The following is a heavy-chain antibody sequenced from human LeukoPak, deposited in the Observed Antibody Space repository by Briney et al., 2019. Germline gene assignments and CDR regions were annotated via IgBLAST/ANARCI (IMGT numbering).Heavy chain of an antibody. CDR2: INAGNGNT. D-gene: IGHD2-15*01. V-gene: IGHV1-3*01. CDR1: GYTFTSYA. J-gene: IGHJ5*02. Sequence: ASVKVSCKASGYTFTSYAMHWVRQAPGQRLERMGWINAGNGNTKYSQKFQGRVTITRDTSASTAYMELSSLRSEDTAAYYCARARYCSGGSCYGRVWFDPWGQGTLVTVSS. CDR3: ARARYCSGGSCYGRVWFDP.